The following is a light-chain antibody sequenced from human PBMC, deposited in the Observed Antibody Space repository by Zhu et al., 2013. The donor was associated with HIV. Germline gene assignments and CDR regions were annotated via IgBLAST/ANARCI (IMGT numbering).Light chain of an antibody. CDR2: EVT. CDR1: SSDVGGYNY. CDR3: AAWDDSLNGPV. J-gene: IGLJ3*02. Sequence: QSALTQPPSASGSPGQSVTISCTGTSSDVGGYNYVSWYQHHPGKAPRLIIYEVTKRPSGVPDRFSGSKSGNTASLTVSGLRADDEADYYCAAWDDSLNGPVFGGGTKLTVL. V-gene: IGLV2-8*01.